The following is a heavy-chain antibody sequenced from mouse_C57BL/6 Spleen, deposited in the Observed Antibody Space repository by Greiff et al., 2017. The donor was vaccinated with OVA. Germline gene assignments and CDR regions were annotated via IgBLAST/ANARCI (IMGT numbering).Heavy chain of an antibody. V-gene: IGHV3-6*01. D-gene: IGHD1-1*01. Sequence: EVQVVESGPGLVKPSQSLSLTCSVTGYSITSGYYWNWIRQFPGNKLEWMGYISYDGSNNYNPSLKNRISITRDTSKNQFFLKLNSVTTEDTATYYCARAGGSSYAWFAYWGQGTLVTVSA. CDR2: ISYDGSN. CDR3: ARAGGSSYAWFAY. CDR1: GYSITSGYY. J-gene: IGHJ3*01.